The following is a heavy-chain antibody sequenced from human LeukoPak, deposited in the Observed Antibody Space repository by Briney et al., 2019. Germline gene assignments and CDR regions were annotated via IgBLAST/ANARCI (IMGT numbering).Heavy chain of an antibody. D-gene: IGHD6-6*01. Sequence: SVKVSCKASGGTFSSYAISWVRQAPGQGLEWMGRIIPILGIANYAQKFQGRVTITADKSTSTAYMELSSLRSEDTAVYYCARSSSSPGPGAHWDWFDPWGQGTLVTVSS. CDR1: GGTFSSYA. CDR2: IIPILGIA. J-gene: IGHJ5*02. CDR3: ARSSSSPGPGAHWDWFDP. V-gene: IGHV1-69*04.